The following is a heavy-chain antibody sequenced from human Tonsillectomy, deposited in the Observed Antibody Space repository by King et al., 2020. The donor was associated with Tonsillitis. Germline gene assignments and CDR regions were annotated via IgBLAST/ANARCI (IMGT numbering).Heavy chain of an antibody. Sequence: VQLVESGGGLVQPGGSLRLSCAASGFTFSSYWMSWVRQAPGKGLEWVANIKQDGREKYYVDSVKGRFTISRDNAKNSLYLQMNSLRAEDTAVYYCAREGRWLAQDQDYWGQGTLVTVSS. J-gene: IGHJ4*02. CDR2: IKQDGREK. D-gene: IGHD6-19*01. CDR3: AREGRWLAQDQDY. CDR1: GFTFSSYW. V-gene: IGHV3-7*03.